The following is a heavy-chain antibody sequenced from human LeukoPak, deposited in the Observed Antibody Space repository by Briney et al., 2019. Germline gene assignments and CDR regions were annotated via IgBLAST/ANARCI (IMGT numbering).Heavy chain of an antibody. CDR1: GFTFSSYS. CDR3: ARVGMTTVVTPPWYFDL. V-gene: IGHV3-21*01. Sequence: GGSLRLSCAASGFTFSSYSMNWVRQAPGKGLEWVSSISSSYIYYADSVKGRFTISRDNAKNSLYLQMNSLRAEDTAVYYCARVGMTTVVTPPWYFDLWGRGTLVTVSS. J-gene: IGHJ2*01. CDR2: ISSSYI. D-gene: IGHD4-23*01.